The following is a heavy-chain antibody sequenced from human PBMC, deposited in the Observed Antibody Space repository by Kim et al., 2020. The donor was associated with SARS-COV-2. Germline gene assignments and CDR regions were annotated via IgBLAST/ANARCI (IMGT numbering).Heavy chain of an antibody. Sequence: SETLSLTCTVSGGSISSSSYYWGWIRQPPGKGLEWIGSIYYSGSTYYNPSLKSRVTISVDTSKNQFSLKLSSVTAADTAVYYCARKDTAMDGGWFDPWGQGTLVTVSS. CDR1: GGSISSSSYY. D-gene: IGHD5-18*01. J-gene: IGHJ5*02. V-gene: IGHV4-39*07. CDR2: IYYSGST. CDR3: ARKDTAMDGGWFDP.